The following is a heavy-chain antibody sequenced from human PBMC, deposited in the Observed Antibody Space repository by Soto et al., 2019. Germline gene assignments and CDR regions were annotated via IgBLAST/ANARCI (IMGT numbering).Heavy chain of an antibody. Sequence: SETLSLTCAVYGGSFSSYYWSWIRQSPGKGLEWIGEVNHSGSTNYNTSLKSRLTISVDTSQSNFSLKLTSITAADTAVDYCARGGGCDYLDYYYGLDVWGQGTPV. CDR2: VNHSGST. CDR3: ARGGGCDYLDYYYGLDV. D-gene: IGHD5-12*01. CDR1: GGSFSSYY. V-gene: IGHV4-34*01. J-gene: IGHJ6*02.